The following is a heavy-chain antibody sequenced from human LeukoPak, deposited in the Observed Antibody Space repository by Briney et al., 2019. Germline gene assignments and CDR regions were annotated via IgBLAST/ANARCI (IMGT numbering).Heavy chain of an antibody. Sequence: GGSLRLSCAASGFTISTYGMNWVRQAPGGGLEWDSHISGSDSLKYYADSVKGRFTISRDNAKNSLYLQMNTLRAEDTAVYYCAREEYYGSGSYMRYFYYYDMDVWGKGTTVTVSS. CDR3: AREEYYGSGSYMRYFYYYDMDV. CDR2: ISGSDSLK. D-gene: IGHD3-10*01. V-gene: IGHV3-48*03. CDR1: GFTISTYG. J-gene: IGHJ6*04.